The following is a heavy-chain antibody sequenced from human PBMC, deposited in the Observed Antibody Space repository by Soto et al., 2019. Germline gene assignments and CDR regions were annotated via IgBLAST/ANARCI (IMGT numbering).Heavy chain of an antibody. V-gene: IGHV2-5*01. J-gene: IGHJ4*02. Sequence: SGPTLVNPTQTLTLTCTFSGFSLTTSGVGVGWIRQPPGKALEWLALIYWNDVKRYSPSLKSRLTITKDTSKNQVVLTVTNMDPVDTAKYSCAHSAIDTSAWVYFDQWGKRSVVTVAS. CDR1: GFSLTTSGVG. CDR3: AHSAIDTSAWVYFDQ. CDR2: IYWNDVK. D-gene: IGHD2-2*01.